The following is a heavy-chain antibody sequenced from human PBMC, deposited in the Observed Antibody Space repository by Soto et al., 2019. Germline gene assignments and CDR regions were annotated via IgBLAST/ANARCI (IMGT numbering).Heavy chain of an antibody. CDR1: GGSFNRYY. D-gene: IGHD6-13*01. Sequence: SETLSLTCAVFGGSFNRYYWSWIRQPPGKGLEWIGEIDQSGSTTYNPSLKGRVTISVDTSKKQFSLHVSSVTAADTAVYFCARDPGYTGSWYPPGGMDVWGQGTTVTVSS. V-gene: IGHV4-34*01. J-gene: IGHJ6*01. CDR2: IDQSGST. CDR3: ARDPGYTGSWYPPGGMDV.